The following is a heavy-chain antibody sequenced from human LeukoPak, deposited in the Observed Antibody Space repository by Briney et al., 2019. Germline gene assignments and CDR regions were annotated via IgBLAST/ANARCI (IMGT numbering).Heavy chain of an antibody. CDR3: AKDLCSSTSCPLGY. Sequence: GGSLRLSCAASGFTFSSYAMSWVRQAPGKGLEWVSAISGSGGSTYYADSVKGRFTISRDNSKNTLYLQMNSLRAEDTAVYYCAKDLCSSTSCPLGYWGQGTLVTVSS. D-gene: IGHD2-2*01. V-gene: IGHV3-23*01. CDR2: ISGSGGST. J-gene: IGHJ4*02. CDR1: GFTFSSYA.